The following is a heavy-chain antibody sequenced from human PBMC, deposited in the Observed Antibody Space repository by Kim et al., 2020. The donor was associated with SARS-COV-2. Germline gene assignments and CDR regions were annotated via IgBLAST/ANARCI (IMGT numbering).Heavy chain of an antibody. D-gene: IGHD6-13*01. V-gene: IGHV1-24*01. CDR1: GYTLTELS. Sequence: ASVKVSCKVSGYTLTELSMHWVRQAPGKGLEWMGGFDPEDGETIYAQKFQGRVTMTEDTSTDTAYMELSSLRSEDTAVYYCATDRGYSSSWGQGPTEAQKPYWGQGTLVTVSS. CDR2: FDPEDGET. J-gene: IGHJ4*02. CDR3: ATDRGYSSSWGQGPTEAQKPY.